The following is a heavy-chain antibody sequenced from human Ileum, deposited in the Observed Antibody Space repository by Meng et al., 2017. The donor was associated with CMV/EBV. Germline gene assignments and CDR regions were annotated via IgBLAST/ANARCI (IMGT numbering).Heavy chain of an antibody. Sequence: CTVSGGSISDGGHFWNWIRQHPGKGLEWIGYIYYTGNSNYNPSLRSRVSMSVDRSKNQLSLNLTSVTAADTAVYYCARVGARGWGLQFWGQGALVTVSS. V-gene: IGHV4-31*03. CDR1: GGSISDGGHF. CDR3: ARVGARGWGLQF. CDR2: IYYTGNS. J-gene: IGHJ4*02. D-gene: IGHD6-19*01.